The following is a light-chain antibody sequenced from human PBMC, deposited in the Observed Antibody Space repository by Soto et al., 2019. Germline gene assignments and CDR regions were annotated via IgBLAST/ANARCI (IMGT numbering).Light chain of an antibody. V-gene: IGKV3-20*01. CDR1: QSVSSSY. Sequence: EIGLTQSPATLSLSPGERATLSCRASQSVSSSYLAWYQHKPGQAPRLLIYGASSRATGIPARFSGSGSGTDFTLTISRLEPEGVAVYYCQQYGSLPDTFGQGTELEIE. CDR2: GAS. J-gene: IGKJ2*01. CDR3: QQYGSLPDT.